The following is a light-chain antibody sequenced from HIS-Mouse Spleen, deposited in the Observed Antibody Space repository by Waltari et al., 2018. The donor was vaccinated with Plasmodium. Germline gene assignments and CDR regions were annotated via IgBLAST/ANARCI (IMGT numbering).Light chain of an antibody. V-gene: IGKV3-11*01. CDR1: QRVSSY. CDR2: DAS. CDR3: QQRSNWPIT. Sequence: EIVLTHSPAILSLSPGERATLPCRASQRVSSYLAWYQQKPGQAPRLLIYDASNRATGIPARFSGSGSGTDFTLTISSLEPEDFAVYYCQQRSNWPITFGQGTRLEIK. J-gene: IGKJ5*01.